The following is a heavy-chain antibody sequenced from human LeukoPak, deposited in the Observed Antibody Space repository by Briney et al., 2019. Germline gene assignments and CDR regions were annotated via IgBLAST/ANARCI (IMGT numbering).Heavy chain of an antibody. CDR2: ISKNTVDT. Sequence: PGGSLRLSCTGSGFIFSRYAVSWVRQAPGKGLEWVSAISKNTVDTYYADPVKGRLTISRDSSKNTVYLQMNSLRAEDTAVYYCVRDMEPLRYFDTWGQGTLVTVSS. V-gene: IGHV3-23*01. J-gene: IGHJ4*02. CDR1: GFIFSRYA. CDR3: VRDMEPLRYFDT. D-gene: IGHD3-9*01.